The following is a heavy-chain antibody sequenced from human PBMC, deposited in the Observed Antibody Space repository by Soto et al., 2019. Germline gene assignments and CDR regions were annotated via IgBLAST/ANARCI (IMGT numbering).Heavy chain of an antibody. D-gene: IGHD2-2*01. Sequence: QVQLVQSGAEVKKTGASVKVSCKASGYTFTSHGITWVRQAPGQGLEWMGWISTYNGNTNYAQKLQGRVTLTTDTSTSTAYMELRSLRSDDAAVYYCARGASCTSTSCYDYFHYGMDVWGQGTTVTVSS. CDR3: ARGASCTSTSCYDYFHYGMDV. V-gene: IGHV1-18*01. CDR1: GYTFTSHG. CDR2: ISTYNGNT. J-gene: IGHJ6*02.